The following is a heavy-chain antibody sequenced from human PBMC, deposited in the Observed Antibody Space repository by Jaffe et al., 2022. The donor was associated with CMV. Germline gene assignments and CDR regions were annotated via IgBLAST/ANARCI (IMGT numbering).Heavy chain of an antibody. V-gene: IGHV3-21*01. J-gene: IGHJ4*02. Sequence: EVQLVESGGGLVKPGGSLRLSCAASGFTFSSYSMNWVRQAPGKGLEWVSSISSSSSYIYYADSVKGRFTISRDNAKNSLYLQMNSLRAEDTAVYYCARQITMIRVGDYWGQGTLVTVSS. D-gene: IGHD3-22*01. CDR1: GFTFSSYS. CDR3: ARQITMIRVGDY. CDR2: ISSSSSYI.